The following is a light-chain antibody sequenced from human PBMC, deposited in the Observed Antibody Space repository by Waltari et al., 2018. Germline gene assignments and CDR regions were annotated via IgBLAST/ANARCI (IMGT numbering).Light chain of an antibody. CDR3: ETWHSNTRV. J-gene: IGLJ3*02. Sequence: QPVLTQSSSASASLGSSVKLTCTLNSGHSSYIIAWHQQQPGKAPRYLMKLESSGSYNKGTGVPDRFSVSSSGADRYLTISNLQSEDEADYYCETWHSNTRVFGGGTKLTVL. CDR2: LESSGSY. CDR1: SGHSSYI. V-gene: IGLV4-60*03.